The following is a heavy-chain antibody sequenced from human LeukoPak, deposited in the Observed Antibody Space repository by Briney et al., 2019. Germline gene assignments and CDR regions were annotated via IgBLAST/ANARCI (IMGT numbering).Heavy chain of an antibody. D-gene: IGHD3-3*01. CDR3: AKDELQSSEWLPPLNF. J-gene: IGHJ4*02. CDR2: ISGNAGST. Sequence: GGSLRLSCAASGFTLSSYSMSWVRQAPGKGLEWVSLISGNAGSTYYADSVKGRFTISRDITKNTLYLQMNSLRAEDTATYYCAKDELQSSEWLPPLNFWGQGTLVTVSS. V-gene: IGHV3-23*01. CDR1: GFTLSSYS.